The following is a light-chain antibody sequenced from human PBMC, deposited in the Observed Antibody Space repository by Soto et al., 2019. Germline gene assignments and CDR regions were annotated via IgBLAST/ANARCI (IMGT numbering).Light chain of an antibody. CDR3: QSYDSSLSVV. CDR1: SSNIGAGYD. Sequence: QSVLTQPPSVSGAPGQRVTISCTGSSSNIGAGYDVHWYQQLPGTAPKLLIYGNSNRPSVVPDRFSGAKSGTSASLAITGLQAEYEADDYCQSYDSSLSVVFGGGTKLTVL. J-gene: IGLJ2*01. V-gene: IGLV1-40*01. CDR2: GNS.